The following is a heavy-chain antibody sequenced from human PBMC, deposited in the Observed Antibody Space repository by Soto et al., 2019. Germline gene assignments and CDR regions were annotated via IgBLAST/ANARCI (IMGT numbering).Heavy chain of an antibody. J-gene: IGHJ4*02. CDR2: IDSRAATI. V-gene: IGHV3-48*03. CDR1: GFTFTNYG. Sequence: GGSLRLSWAASGFTFTNYGMNWARQAPGMGLEWVAHIDSRAATISYADSVRGRFTISRDDAKNSLLLQMSSLRAEDTAIYYCARDGAAVADFDYWGLGTLVTVSS. CDR3: ARDGAAVADFDY.